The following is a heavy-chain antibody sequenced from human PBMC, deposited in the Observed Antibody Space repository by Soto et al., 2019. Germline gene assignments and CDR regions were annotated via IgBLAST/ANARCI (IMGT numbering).Heavy chain of an antibody. V-gene: IGHV6-1*01. Sequence: KQSQTLSLTCAISGDSVSSNSAAWNWIRQSPSRGLEWLGRTYYRSKWYNDYAVSVKSRITINPDTSKNQFSLQLNSVTPEETAVYYCASEPSSYSSGWYYFDYWGQGTLVTVSS. CDR3: ASEPSSYSSGWYYFDY. CDR1: GDSVSSNSAA. D-gene: IGHD6-19*01. CDR2: TYYRSKWYN. J-gene: IGHJ4*02.